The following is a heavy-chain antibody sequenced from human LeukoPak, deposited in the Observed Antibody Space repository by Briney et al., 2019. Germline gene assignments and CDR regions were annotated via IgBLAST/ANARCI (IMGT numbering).Heavy chain of an antibody. CDR1: GGSLSGYY. Sequence: PSETLSLTCAVYGGSLSGYYWSWIRQPPGKGLEWIGSIYYSGSTYYNPSLKSRVTISVDTSKNQFSLKLSSVTAADTAVYYCARRGYCSSTSCYKGGGDFDYWGQGTLVTVSS. CDR2: IYYSGST. J-gene: IGHJ4*02. CDR3: ARRGYCSSTSCYKGGGDFDY. D-gene: IGHD2-2*02. V-gene: IGHV4-34*01.